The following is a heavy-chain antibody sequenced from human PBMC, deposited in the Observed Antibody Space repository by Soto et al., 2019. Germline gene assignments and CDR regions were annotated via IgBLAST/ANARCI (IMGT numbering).Heavy chain of an antibody. CDR2: VNPNSGET. CDR3: SDTGGC. CDR1: GHSFNKYD. Sequence: ASVKVSCKASGHSFNKYDINWVRQASGQGLEWMGWVNPNSGETCFAQKFQGRITMTRNTSINSVNMELRSLRSDDTAVYYCSDTGGCWGQGTLGTASS. D-gene: IGHD2-8*02. V-gene: IGHV1-8*01. J-gene: IGHJ4*02.